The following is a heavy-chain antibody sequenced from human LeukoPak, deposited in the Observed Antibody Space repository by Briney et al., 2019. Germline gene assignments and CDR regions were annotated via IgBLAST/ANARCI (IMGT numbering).Heavy chain of an antibody. V-gene: IGHV3-30*18. CDR2: ISYDGSNK. CDR1: GFTFSSYG. CDR3: AKDPHYCSSTSCYRRHYYYYYGMDV. J-gene: IGHJ6*02. Sequence: WGSLRLSCAASGFTFSSYGMHWVRQAPGKGLEWVAVISYDGSNKYYADSVKGRFTISRDNSKNTLYLQMNSLRAEDTAVYYCAKDPHYCSSTSCYRRHYYYYYGMDVWGQGTTVTVSS. D-gene: IGHD2-2*02.